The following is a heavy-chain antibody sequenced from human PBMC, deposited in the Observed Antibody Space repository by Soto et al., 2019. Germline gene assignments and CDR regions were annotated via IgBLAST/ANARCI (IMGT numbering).Heavy chain of an antibody. J-gene: IGHJ4*02. CDR1: GFTFSNYW. CDR2: IKQDGGEK. CDR3: ARDSHAHFDY. V-gene: IGHV3-7*01. Sequence: EVHLVESGGGLVQPGWSLRLSCAASGFTFSNYWMSWVRQAPGRGLEWVASIKQDGGEKYYMDSVKGRFTISKDNAKNSLYLQLNSLRAGDTAVYYCARDSHAHFDYWGQGTLVTVSS.